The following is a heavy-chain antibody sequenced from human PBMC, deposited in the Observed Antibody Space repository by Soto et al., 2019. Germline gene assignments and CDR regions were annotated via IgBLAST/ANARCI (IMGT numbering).Heavy chain of an antibody. J-gene: IGHJ6*02. D-gene: IGHD3-3*01. CDR1: GYIFTSYW. Sequence: GESLKISCKGSGYIFTSYWISWVLQMPGKGLEWMGRIDPSDSYTNYSPSFQGHVTISADKSISTAYPQWSSLKASDTAMYYCARHFAWSAQYGMDVWGQGTTVTVSS. CDR2: IDPSDSYT. V-gene: IGHV5-10-1*01. CDR3: ARHFAWSAQYGMDV.